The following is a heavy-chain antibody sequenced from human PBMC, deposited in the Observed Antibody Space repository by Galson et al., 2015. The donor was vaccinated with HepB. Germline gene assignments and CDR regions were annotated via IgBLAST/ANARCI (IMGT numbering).Heavy chain of an antibody. D-gene: IGHD3-9*01. J-gene: IGHJ4*02. V-gene: IGHV3-23*01. CDR3: ANINKYPYDILTGYTPTFDY. CDR2: ISGSGGST. CDR1: GFTFSSYA. Sequence: SLRLSCSASGFTFSSYAMSWVRQAPGKGLEWVSAISGSGGSTYYADSVKGRFTISRDNSKNTLYLQMNSLRAEDTAVYYCANINKYPYDILTGYTPTFDYWGQGTLVTVSS.